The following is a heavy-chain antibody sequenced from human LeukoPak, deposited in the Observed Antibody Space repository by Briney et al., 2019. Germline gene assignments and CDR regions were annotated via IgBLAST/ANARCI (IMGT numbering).Heavy chain of an antibody. V-gene: IGHV3-30*02. CDR1: GFTFSTYG. CDR3: AKDAGRTSYYRDY. CDR2: IRYDGGNK. D-gene: IGHD3-10*01. Sequence: GGSLRLSCAASGFTFSTYGMHWVRQAPGKGLEWVAFIRYDGGNKYYADSVKGRFTISRDNSKNTLYLQMDSLRAEDTAVYYCAKDAGRTSYYRDYWGQGTLVTVSS. J-gene: IGHJ4*02.